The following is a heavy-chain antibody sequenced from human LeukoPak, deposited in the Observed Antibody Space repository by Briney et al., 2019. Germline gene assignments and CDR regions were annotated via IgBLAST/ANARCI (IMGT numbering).Heavy chain of an antibody. CDR2: ISGSGRST. V-gene: IGHV3-23*01. D-gene: IGHD1-26*01. CDR1: GFTFSQYA. Sequence: GGSLRLSCAASGFTFSQYAMNWVRQAPGKGLEWVSVISGSGRSTYYADSVKGRFTISRDKSTNTMYLQMSSLRAEDTAFYYCAKSVVNSGTYIPFDYWGQGTLVTVSS. J-gene: IGHJ4*02. CDR3: AKSVVNSGTYIPFDY.